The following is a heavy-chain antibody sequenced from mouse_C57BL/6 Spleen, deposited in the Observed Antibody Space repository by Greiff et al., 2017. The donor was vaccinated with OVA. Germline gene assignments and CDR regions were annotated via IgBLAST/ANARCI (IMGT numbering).Heavy chain of an antibody. CDR1: GYTFTSYW. J-gene: IGHJ4*01. D-gene: IGHD1-1*01. CDR2: IDPSDSYT. V-gene: IGHV1-50*01. CDR3: ANHYYGSRDYAMDY. Sequence: VQLHQPGAELVKPGASVKLSCKASGYTFTSYWMQWVNQRPGPGLDWIGEIDPSDSYTNYNQKFKGKATLTVDPSSSTAYMQLSSLTSEDSAVYYVANHYYGSRDYAMDYWGQGTSVTVSS.